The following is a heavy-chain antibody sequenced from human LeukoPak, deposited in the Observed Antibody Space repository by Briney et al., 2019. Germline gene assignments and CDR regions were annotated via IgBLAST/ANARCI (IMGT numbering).Heavy chain of an antibody. CDR1: VDSVSSNSAA. CDR3: AREEESSGWSFDY. CDR2: TFYRYKWYN. V-gene: IGHV6-1*01. Sequence: SQTLSLTRALSVDSVSSNSAAWNWIRPSPSRGLEWLGRTFYRYKWYNDYIVSVKSRININPDTSNNQFSLQLNSVTPEDTAMYYCAREEESSGWSFDYWGQGTLVTVSS. J-gene: IGHJ4*02. D-gene: IGHD6-19*01.